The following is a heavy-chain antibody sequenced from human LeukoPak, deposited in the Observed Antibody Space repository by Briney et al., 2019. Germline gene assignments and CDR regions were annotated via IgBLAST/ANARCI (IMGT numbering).Heavy chain of an antibody. V-gene: IGHV3-7*01. CDR1: GLTFSSYA. Sequence: GGSLRLSCAASGLTFSSYAMHWVRQAPGKGLEWVANIKPDGSEKYPVDSVKGRFTVTRDNARNTLYLQMSRLRDDDSAVYYCARAPAFGTVDYWGQGTLVTVSS. D-gene: IGHD3-16*01. J-gene: IGHJ4*02. CDR3: ARAPAFGTVDY. CDR2: IKPDGSEK.